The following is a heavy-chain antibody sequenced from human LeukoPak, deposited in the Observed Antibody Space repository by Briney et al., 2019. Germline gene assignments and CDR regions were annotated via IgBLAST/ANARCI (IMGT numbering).Heavy chain of an antibody. CDR3: ARCRRYNWNPGGMDV. CDR1: GFTFSSYS. J-gene: IGHJ6*02. V-gene: IGHV3-48*02. Sequence: GGSLRLSCAASGFTFSSYSMNWVRQAPGKGLEWVSYISSSSSTIYYADSVKGRFTISRDNAKNSLYLQMNSLRDEDTAVYYCARCRRYNWNPGGMDVWGQGTTVTVSS. D-gene: IGHD1-20*01. CDR2: ISSSSSTI.